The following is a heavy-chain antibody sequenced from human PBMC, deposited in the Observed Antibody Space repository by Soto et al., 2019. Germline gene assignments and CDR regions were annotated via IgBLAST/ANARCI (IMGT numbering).Heavy chain of an antibody. Sequence: GGSLRVSCAASGFPFSHYWMHWVRQTPGKGLVWVSRINPAGTITNYADSVEGRFTISRDNADSALFLQMNSLSAEDTAIYYCTSDTFGLRDTWGQGTLVTVSS. CDR1: GFPFSHYW. CDR2: INPAGTIT. J-gene: IGHJ5*02. D-gene: IGHD3-16*01. V-gene: IGHV3-74*01. CDR3: TSDTFGLRDT.